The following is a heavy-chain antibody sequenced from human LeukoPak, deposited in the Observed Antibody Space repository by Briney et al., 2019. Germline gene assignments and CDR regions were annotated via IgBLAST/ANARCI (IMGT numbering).Heavy chain of an antibody. V-gene: IGHV3-23*01. Sequence: GGSLRLSCAASGFTFSSYAMSWVRQAPGKGLEWVSAISGSGGSTYYADSVKGRFTISRDNSKKTVYLQMSSLTIEDTAVYYCAKEPGEGGSAFDYWGQGTLVTVYS. CDR1: GFTFSSYA. CDR3: AKEPGEGGSAFDY. D-gene: IGHD3-16*01. J-gene: IGHJ4*02. CDR2: ISGSGGST.